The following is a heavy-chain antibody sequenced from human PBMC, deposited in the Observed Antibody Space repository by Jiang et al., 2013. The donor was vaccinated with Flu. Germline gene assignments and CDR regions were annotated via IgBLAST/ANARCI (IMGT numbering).Heavy chain of an antibody. CDR3: ANLRGYSERGGY. CDR1: FSSYA. J-gene: IGHJ4*02. Sequence: FSSYAMSWVRQAPGKGLEWVSAISGSGGSTYYADSVKGRFTISRDNSKNTLYLQMNSLRAEDTAVYYCANLRGYSERGGYWGQGTLVTVSS. D-gene: IGHD5-18*01. V-gene: IGHV3-23*01. CDR2: ISGSGGST.